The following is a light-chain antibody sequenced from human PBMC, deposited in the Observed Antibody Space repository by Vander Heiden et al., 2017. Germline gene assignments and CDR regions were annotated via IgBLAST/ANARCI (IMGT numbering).Light chain of an antibody. J-gene: IGLJ2*01. CDR1: ILTKRY. CDR3: FTAAENDVGL. CDR2: KDG. V-gene: IGLV3-27*01. Sequence: SYELTQPSSVSVSPGQTAKITCSGNILTKRYGRWFQQKPGQAPVVLIYKDGDRPSGIPERFSGANSGTTVTLTIRGAQVDDEAVYYCFTAAENDVGLFGGGTRLTVL.